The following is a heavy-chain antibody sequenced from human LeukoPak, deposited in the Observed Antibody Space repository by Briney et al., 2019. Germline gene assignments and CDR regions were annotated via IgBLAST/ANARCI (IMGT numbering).Heavy chain of an antibody. V-gene: IGHV1-46*01. CDR3: ARDIVVVPAALSA. Sequence: ASVKVSCKASGYTFTSYYMHWVRQAPGQGLEWMGIINPSGGSTSYAQKFQGRVTMTRDTSTSTVYMELRSLRSDDTAVYYCARDIVVVPAALSAWGQGTLVTVSS. CDR2: INPSGGST. CDR1: GYTFTSYY. D-gene: IGHD2-2*01. J-gene: IGHJ4*02.